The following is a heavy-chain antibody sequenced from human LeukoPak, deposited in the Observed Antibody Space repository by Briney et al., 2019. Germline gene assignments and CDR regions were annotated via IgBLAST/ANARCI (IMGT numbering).Heavy chain of an antibody. J-gene: IGHJ4*02. CDR2: INPNSGGT. Sequence: ASAKVSCKASGYTFTGYYMHWVRQAPGQGLEWMGWINPNSGGTNYAQKFQGRVTMTRDTSISTAYMELSRLRSDDTAVYYCARGMAVAGTVDYWGQGTLVTVSS. D-gene: IGHD6-19*01. CDR3: ARGMAVAGTVDY. CDR1: GYTFTGYY. V-gene: IGHV1-2*02.